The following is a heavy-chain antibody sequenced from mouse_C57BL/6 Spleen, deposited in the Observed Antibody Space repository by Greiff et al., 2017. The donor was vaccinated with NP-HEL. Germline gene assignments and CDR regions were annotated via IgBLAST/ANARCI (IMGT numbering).Heavy chain of an antibody. Sequence: EVKVVESGGELVKPGGSLKLSCAASGFTFSSYGMSWVRQTPDKRLEWVATISSGGSYTYYPDSVKGRFTISRDNAKNTLYLQMSSLKSEDTAMYYCASDYYGSSFFFDYWGQGTTLTVSS. CDR3: ASDYYGSSFFFDY. CDR1: GFTFSSYG. D-gene: IGHD1-1*01. V-gene: IGHV5-6*01. J-gene: IGHJ2*01. CDR2: ISSGGSYT.